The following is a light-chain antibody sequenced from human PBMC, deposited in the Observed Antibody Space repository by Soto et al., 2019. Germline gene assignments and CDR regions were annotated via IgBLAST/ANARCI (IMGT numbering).Light chain of an antibody. J-gene: IGKJ1*01. CDR3: QNYKSPPWT. V-gene: IGKV1-5*03. CDR2: KAS. Sequence: DIQMTQSPSTLSASVGDRVTITCRASQSIDHWLAWYQQRPGKVPRLMIYKASILESGVPSRFSGSGFGTEFTLTISSLQPDDSASYYCQNYKSPPWTFGQGTRVVIK. CDR1: QSIDHW.